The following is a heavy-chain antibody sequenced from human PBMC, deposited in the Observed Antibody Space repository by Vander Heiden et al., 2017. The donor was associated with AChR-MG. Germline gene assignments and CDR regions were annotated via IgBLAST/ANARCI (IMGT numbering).Heavy chain of an antibody. Sequence: EVQLVESGGGLVQPGGSLKLSCAASGFTSSGSAMHWVRQASGKGLEWVGRIRSKANSYATAYAASVKGRFTISRDDSKNTAYLQMNSLKTEDTAVYYCTTDSSGYYPNAFDIWGQGTMVTVSS. CDR1: GFTSSGSA. D-gene: IGHD3-22*01. J-gene: IGHJ3*02. CDR3: TTDSSGYYPNAFDI. CDR2: IRSKANSYAT. V-gene: IGHV3-73*02.